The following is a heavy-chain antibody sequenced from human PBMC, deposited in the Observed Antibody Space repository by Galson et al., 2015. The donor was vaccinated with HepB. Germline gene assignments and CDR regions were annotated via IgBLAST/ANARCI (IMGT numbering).Heavy chain of an antibody. V-gene: IGHV1-3*01. CDR3: ARPRIAAPGTGFYLDY. CDR2: INAGNGYT. J-gene: IGHJ4*02. D-gene: IGHD6-13*01. CDR1: GYTFTSYA. Sequence: SVKVSCKASGYTFTSYAIHWVRQAPGQRLEWMGWINAGNGYTTYSQKFQGRVTITRDTSASTAYMELSSLRSEDTAVYYCARPRIAAPGTGFYLDYWGQGTLVTVSS.